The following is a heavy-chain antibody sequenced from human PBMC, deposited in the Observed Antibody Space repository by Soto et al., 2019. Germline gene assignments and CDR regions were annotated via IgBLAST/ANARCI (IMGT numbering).Heavy chain of an antibody. CDR3: AREDGDFVYVH. D-gene: IGHD4-17*01. V-gene: IGHV4-59*01. J-gene: IGHJ4*02. CDR1: GGSIRNYY. Sequence: QVQLRESGPGLLRPSETLSLTCTVSGGSIRNYYLTWTRQSPGKGLEWIGHVFFTGSTKYSPSLESRVTISVDTSQNQFSLSLTSVTTADTAVYYCAREDGDFVYVHWGQGTLVTVSS. CDR2: VFFTGST.